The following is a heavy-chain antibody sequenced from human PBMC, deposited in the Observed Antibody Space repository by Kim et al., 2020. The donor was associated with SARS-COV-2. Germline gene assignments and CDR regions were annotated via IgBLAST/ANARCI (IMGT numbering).Heavy chain of an antibody. CDR1: GFIFSNYE. CDR3: TRSTSGTF. D-gene: IGHD1-26*01. J-gene: IGHJ4*02. CDR2: IGGSGRTT. V-gene: IGHV3-48*03. Sequence: GGSLRLSCAASGFIFSNYEMNWVRQAPGKGLEWVSYIGGSGRTTYYADSVKGRFIISRDNAENSLYLQMNSLRAEDTAVYYCTRSTSGTFWGQGTLDTVS.